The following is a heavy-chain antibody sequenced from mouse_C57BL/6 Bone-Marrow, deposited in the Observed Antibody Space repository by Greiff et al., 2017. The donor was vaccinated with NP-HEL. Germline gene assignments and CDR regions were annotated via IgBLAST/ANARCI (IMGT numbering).Heavy chain of an antibody. CDR1: GYTFTSYW. D-gene: IGHD1-1*01. J-gene: IGHJ2*01. Sequence: EVQLVESGTVLARPGASVKMSCKTSGYTFTSYWMHWVKQRPGQGLEWIGAIYPGNSDTSYNQKFKGKAKLTAVTSASTAYMELSSLTNEDSAVYYCTKGKEDFTTVVAPFDYWGQGTTLTVSS. CDR3: TKGKEDFTTVVAPFDY. CDR2: IYPGNSDT. V-gene: IGHV1-5*01.